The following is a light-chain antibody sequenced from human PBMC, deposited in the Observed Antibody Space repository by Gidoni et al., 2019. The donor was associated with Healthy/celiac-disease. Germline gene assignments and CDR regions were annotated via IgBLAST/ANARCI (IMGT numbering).Light chain of an antibody. CDR2: DAS. CDR3: QQRSNWPRELT. V-gene: IGKV3-11*01. Sequence: EIVLTQSPATLSWSPGERATLSCRASQSVSSYLAWYQQKPGQAPRLLIYDASNRATGIPARFSGSGSGTDFTLTISSLETEDFAVYYCQQRSNWPRELTFGGGTKVEIK. J-gene: IGKJ4*01. CDR1: QSVSSY.